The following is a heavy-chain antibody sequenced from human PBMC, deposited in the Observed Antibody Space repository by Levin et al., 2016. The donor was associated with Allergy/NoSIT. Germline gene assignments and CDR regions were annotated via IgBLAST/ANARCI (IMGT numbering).Heavy chain of an antibody. J-gene: IGHJ6*02. CDR2: IVPIMYIV. D-gene: IGHD1-7*01. V-gene: IGHV1-69*02. CDR3: AKYRGTTGSTEWHSYYGMDV. Sequence: WVRQAPGQGLEWMGRIVPIMYIVDYAQKFQGRITITEDRSTRTAYMELSRLTSEDTAIYYCAKYRGTTGSTEWHSYYGMDVWGQGTTVTVSS.